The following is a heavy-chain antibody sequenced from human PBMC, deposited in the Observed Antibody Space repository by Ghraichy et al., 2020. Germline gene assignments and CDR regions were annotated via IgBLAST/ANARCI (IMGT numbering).Heavy chain of an antibody. J-gene: IGHJ4*02. V-gene: IGHV4-59*01. CDR2: IYYSGST. D-gene: IGHD3-3*01. CDR1: GGSISSYY. CDR3: ARSVWSGYHFDY. Sequence: SETLSLTCTVSGGSISSYYWSWIRQPPGKGLEWIGYIYYSGSTNYNPSLKSRVTISVDMSKNQFSLKLSSVTAADTAVYYCARSVWSGYHFDYWGQGTLVTVSS.